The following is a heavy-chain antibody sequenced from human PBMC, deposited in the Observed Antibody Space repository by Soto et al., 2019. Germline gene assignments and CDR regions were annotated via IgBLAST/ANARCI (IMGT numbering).Heavy chain of an antibody. CDR1: GGTFSSYA. CDR3: ASLTYYDFWSGPNWFDP. CDR2: IIPIFGTA. Sequence: SVKVSCKASGGTFSSYAISWVRQAPGQGLEWMGGIIPIFGTANYAQKFQGRVTITADESTSTAYMELSSLRSEDTAVYYCASLTYYDFWSGPNWFDPWGQGALVTVSS. V-gene: IGHV1-69*13. J-gene: IGHJ5*02. D-gene: IGHD3-3*01.